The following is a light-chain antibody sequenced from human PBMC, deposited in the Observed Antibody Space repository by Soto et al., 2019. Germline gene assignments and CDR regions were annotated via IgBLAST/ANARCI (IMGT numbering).Light chain of an antibody. J-gene: IGLJ1*01. CDR2: EVS. Sequence: QSALTQPASVSGSPGQPITISCTGTNRDVGNSDYVSWYQHHPGKAPKLMIFEVSNRPSGISDRFSGSKSGNTASLTISGLQADDDAYYYCSSYTDSSTLFVLGTGTKVTVL. CDR3: SSYTDSSTLFV. CDR1: NRDVGNSDY. V-gene: IGLV2-14*01.